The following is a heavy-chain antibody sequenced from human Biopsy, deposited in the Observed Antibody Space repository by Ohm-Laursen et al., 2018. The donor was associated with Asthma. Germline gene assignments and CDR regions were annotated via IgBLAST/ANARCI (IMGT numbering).Heavy chain of an antibody. CDR1: GFKFDEYT. V-gene: IGHV3-9*01. CDR2: ISWNSATI. J-gene: IGHJ4*02. D-gene: IGHD3-22*01. Sequence: SLRLSCAATGFKFDEYTMHWVRHAPGKGLEWVSGISWNSATIGYADSVEGRFTISRDNAKNSVFLHMDSLRPEDTAFYYCAKVRSDWVITESFDYWGQGVLVTVSS. CDR3: AKVRSDWVITESFDY.